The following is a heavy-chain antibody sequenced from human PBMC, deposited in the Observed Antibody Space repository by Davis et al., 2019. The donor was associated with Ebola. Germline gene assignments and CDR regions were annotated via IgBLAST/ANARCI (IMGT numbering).Heavy chain of an antibody. V-gene: IGHV3-23*01. D-gene: IGHD2-2*01. CDR3: AKVKPQRDYQLLLYYYYYYGMDV. CDR1: GFTFDDYA. Sequence: PGGSLRLSCAASGFTFDDYAMHWVRQAPGKGLEWVSAISGSGGSTYYADSVKGRFTISRDNSKNTLYLQMNSLRAEDTAVYYCAKVKPQRDYQLLLYYYYYYGMDVWGQGTTVTVSS. CDR2: ISGSGGST. J-gene: IGHJ6*02.